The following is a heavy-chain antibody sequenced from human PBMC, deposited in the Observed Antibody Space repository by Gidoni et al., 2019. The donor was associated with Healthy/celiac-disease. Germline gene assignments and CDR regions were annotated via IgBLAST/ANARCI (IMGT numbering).Heavy chain of an antibody. V-gene: IGHV1-69*04. CDR2: IIPILGIA. CDR3: ARDPWGTMVRDYYFDY. Sequence: QVQLVHSGAEVKKTGSSVKVSCKASGGTFSSYTISWVRQAPGQGLEWMGRIIPILGIANYAQKFQGRVTITADKSTSTAYMELSSLRSEDTAVYYCARDPWGTMVRDYYFDYWGQGTLVTVSS. D-gene: IGHD3-10*01. CDR1: GGTFSSYT. J-gene: IGHJ4*02.